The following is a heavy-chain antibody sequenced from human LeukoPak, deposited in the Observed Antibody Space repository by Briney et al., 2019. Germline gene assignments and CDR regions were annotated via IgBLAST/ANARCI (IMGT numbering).Heavy chain of an antibody. CDR1: GGSISSYY. CDR2: IYYSGST. CDR3: ARGSSGLVVPAANVYYYGMDV. V-gene: IGHV4-59*01. Sequence: SETLSLTCTASGGSISSYYWSWIRQPPGKGLEWIGYIYYSGSTNYNPSLKSRVTISVDTSKNQFSLKLSSVTAADTAVYYCARGSSGLVVPAANVYYYGMDVWGQGTTVTVSS. J-gene: IGHJ6*02. D-gene: IGHD2-2*01.